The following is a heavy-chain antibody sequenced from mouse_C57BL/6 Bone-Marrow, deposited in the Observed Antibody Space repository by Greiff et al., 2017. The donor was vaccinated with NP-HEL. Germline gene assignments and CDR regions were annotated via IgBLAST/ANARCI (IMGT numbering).Heavy chain of an antibody. CDR2: IDPEDGET. CDR1: GFNIKDYY. Sequence: VQLQQSGAELVKPGASVKLSCTASGFNIKDYYMHWVKQRTEQGLEWIGRIDPEDGETKYAPNFQGKATITADTSSNTAYLQLSSLTSEDTAVYYCARWSFDYWGQGTTLTVAS. J-gene: IGHJ2*01. V-gene: IGHV14-2*01. CDR3: ARWSFDY.